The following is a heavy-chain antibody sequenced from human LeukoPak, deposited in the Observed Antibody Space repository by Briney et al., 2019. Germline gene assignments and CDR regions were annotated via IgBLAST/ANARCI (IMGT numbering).Heavy chain of an antibody. V-gene: IGHV3-23*01. Sequence: QTGGSLRLSCAASGFTFTIYAMTWVRQAPGKGLEWVSSINGRGDSTYYADSVKGRFTISRDNSKNTLYLQMNSLRAEDTAVYYCAKSPTRGYSYGPIDYWGQGTLVTVSS. D-gene: IGHD5-18*01. CDR1: GFTFTIYA. J-gene: IGHJ4*02. CDR3: AKSPTRGYSYGPIDY. CDR2: INGRGDST.